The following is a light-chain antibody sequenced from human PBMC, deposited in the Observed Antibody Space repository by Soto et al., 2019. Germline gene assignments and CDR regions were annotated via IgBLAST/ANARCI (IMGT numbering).Light chain of an antibody. J-gene: IGKJ1*01. CDR3: QQYHSWRT. V-gene: IGKV3-15*01. CDR1: QSIDRK. Sequence: IVMTQSPATPSVSPGERATLSCRASQSIDRKLAWYQQRPGQAPRLLIYGASTRATGIPARFSGSGSGTEFTLTISGLQSEDFGVFYCQQYHSWRTFGQGTNVEIK. CDR2: GAS.